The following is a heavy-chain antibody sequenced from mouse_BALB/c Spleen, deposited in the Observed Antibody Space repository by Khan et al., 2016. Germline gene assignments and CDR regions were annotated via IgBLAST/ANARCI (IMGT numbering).Heavy chain of an antibody. J-gene: IGHJ2*01. V-gene: IGHV2-2*02. CDR2: IWSGGST. Sequence: QVQLQQSGPGLVQPSQSLSITCTVSGFSLTTYGVQWVRQSPGKALEWLGVIWSGGSTDYNAPFISRLSISRATSKSQVFFKMSSLQTKDTAIYSVARTYDYGGGFDYWGQGTILTVSS. CDR3: ARTYDYGGGFDY. CDR1: GFSLTTYG. D-gene: IGHD2-4*01.